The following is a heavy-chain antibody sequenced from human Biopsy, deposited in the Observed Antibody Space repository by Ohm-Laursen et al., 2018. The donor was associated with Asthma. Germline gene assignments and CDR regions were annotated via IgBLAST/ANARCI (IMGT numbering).Heavy chain of an antibody. Sequence: SDTLSLTCTVSPGFINDYYWNWIRQFPGKGLEWIGYVHSSGSTRFNPSLKSRVTVSVATSVDQVSLKLSSVSAADTAIYYCARATSTWSQSGPHFFDHWGPGTLVTVSS. J-gene: IGHJ5*02. CDR1: PGFINDYY. CDR3: ARATSTWSQSGPHFFDH. D-gene: IGHD6-13*01. CDR2: VHSSGST. V-gene: IGHV4-59*07.